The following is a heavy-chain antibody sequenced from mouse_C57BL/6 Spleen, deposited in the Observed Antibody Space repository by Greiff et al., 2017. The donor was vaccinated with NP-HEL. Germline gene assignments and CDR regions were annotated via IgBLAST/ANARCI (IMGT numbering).Heavy chain of an antibody. CDR1: GYTFTSYW. CDR2: IHPNSGST. J-gene: IGHJ2*01. CDR3: ARRGDYDVYFEEDD. D-gene: IGHD2-3*01. Sequence: QVHVKQSGAELVKPGASVKLSCKASGYTFTSYWMHWVKQRPGQGLEWIGMIHPNSGSTNYNEKFKSKATLTVDKSSSTAYMQLSSRTSEDSAVYYCARRGDYDVYFEEDDWGQGTTLTVSS. V-gene: IGHV1-64*01.